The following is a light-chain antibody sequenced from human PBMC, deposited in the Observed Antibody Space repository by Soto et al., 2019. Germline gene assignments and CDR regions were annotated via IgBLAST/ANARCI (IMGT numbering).Light chain of an antibody. Sequence: QSVLTQPASVSGSPGQSITISCTGTSSDIDAYNYVSWYQQHPGKAPKLMIYDVSNRPSGISNRFSGSKSGNTASLTISGLQAEDEADYYCGSYTTSSTYVFGTGTKGTVL. CDR1: SSDIDAYNY. V-gene: IGLV2-14*01. CDR3: GSYTTSSTYV. CDR2: DVS. J-gene: IGLJ1*01.